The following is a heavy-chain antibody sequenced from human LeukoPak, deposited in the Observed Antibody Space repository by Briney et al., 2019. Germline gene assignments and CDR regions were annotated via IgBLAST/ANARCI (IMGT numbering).Heavy chain of an antibody. Sequence: GGSLRLSCAASGFTFSSYAMSWVRQAPGKGLEWVSAISGSGGSTYYADSVKGRFTISRDNSKNTLYLQMNSLRAEDTAVYYCARGKTGTTAVDYWGQGTLVTVSS. CDR2: ISGSGGST. CDR1: GFTFSSYA. CDR3: ARGKTGTTAVDY. V-gene: IGHV3-23*01. J-gene: IGHJ4*02. D-gene: IGHD1-1*01.